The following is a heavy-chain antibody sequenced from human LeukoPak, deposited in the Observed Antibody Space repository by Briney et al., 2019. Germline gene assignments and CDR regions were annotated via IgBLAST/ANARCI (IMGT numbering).Heavy chain of an antibody. CDR2: IVPILGIP. Sequence: AWVKVSCMTSGENFRTSGISRGRAAPGQGLEWPRGIVPILGIPSYAQNFQGRVMIVADESTRTVYLEVRNLRSEATAVYYCARGLGEVPFDYWGQGSLVTVSS. CDR1: GENFRTSG. V-gene: IGHV1-69*01. CDR3: ARGLGEVPFDY. D-gene: IGHD3-16*01. J-gene: IGHJ4*02.